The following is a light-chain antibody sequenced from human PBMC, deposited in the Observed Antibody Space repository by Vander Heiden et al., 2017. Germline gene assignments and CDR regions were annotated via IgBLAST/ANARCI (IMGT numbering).Light chain of an antibody. V-gene: IGKV1-39*01. CDR1: QSISYY. Sequence: DIQMTQSPSSLSASLGDRVTITCRASQSISYYLNWYQKKPGKAPKLLIYAASNLQSGVPSRFSGSGSGTDFTLTISRLQPEDFATYYCQQTSNMTFTFGPGTEVDMK. CDR3: QQTSNMTFT. CDR2: AAS. J-gene: IGKJ3*01.